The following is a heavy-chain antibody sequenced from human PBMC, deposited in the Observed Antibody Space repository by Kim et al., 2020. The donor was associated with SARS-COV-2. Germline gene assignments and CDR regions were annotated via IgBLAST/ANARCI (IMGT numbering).Heavy chain of an antibody. CDR3: ARVGPAGSYYKRVGGAFDI. V-gene: IGHV4-34*01. CDR1: GGSFSGYY. J-gene: IGHJ3*02. Sequence: SETLSLTCAVYGGSFSGYYWSWIRQPPGKGLEWIGEINHSGSTNYNPSLKSRVTISVDTSKNQFSLKLSSVTAADTAVYYCARVGPAGSYYKRVGGAFDIWGQGTMVTVSS. D-gene: IGHD3-10*01. CDR2: INHSGST.